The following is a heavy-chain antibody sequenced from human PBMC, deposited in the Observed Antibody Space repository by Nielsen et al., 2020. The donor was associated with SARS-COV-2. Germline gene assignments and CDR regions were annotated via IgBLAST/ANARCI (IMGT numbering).Heavy chain of an antibody. CDR3: ARSVGATTLLDY. CDR2: IYYSGST. Sequence: SETLSLTCTVSGGSISNYYWSWIRQPPGKGLEWIGYIYYSGSTIYNPSLESRVTISVDTSKNQFSLKLSSVTAADTAVYYCARSVGATTLLDYWGQGTLVTVSS. CDR1: GGSISNYY. J-gene: IGHJ4*02. V-gene: IGHV4-59*13. D-gene: IGHD1-26*01.